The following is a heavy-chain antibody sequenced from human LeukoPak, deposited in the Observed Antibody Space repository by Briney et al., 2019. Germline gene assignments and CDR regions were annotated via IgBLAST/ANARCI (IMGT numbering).Heavy chain of an antibody. CDR1: GFTFSTYA. J-gene: IGHJ4*02. V-gene: IGHV3-64D*06. Sequence: GGSLRLSCSASGFTFSTYAMHWVRQAPGKGLEYVSAISSNGNNTYYADSVKGRFTISRDNSKNTLYLQMTSLRTEDTAVYYCMKDGRGWLVDYWGQGTPVTVSS. CDR3: MKDGRGWLVDY. D-gene: IGHD6-19*01. CDR2: ISSNGNNT.